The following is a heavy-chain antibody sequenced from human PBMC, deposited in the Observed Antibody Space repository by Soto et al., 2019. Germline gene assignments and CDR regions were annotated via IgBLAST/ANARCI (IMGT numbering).Heavy chain of an antibody. CDR2: ISGYNGNT. Sequence: QVQLVQSGGEGKKPGASVKVSCKTSGYSFTTYGISWVRQAPGQGLEWMGWISGYNGNTNYAQKFQGRVTXTXXXSXXKAYMELRSLRSDDTAVYYCAREGPAPYYYYGMDVWGQGSTVAVSS. V-gene: IGHV1-18*01. J-gene: IGHJ6*02. CDR3: AREGPAPYYYYGMDV. CDR1: GYSFTTYG.